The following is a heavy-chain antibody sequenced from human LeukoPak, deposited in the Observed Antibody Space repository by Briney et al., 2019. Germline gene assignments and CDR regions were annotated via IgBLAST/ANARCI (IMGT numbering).Heavy chain of an antibody. D-gene: IGHD3-22*01. Sequence: GGSLRLSYAASGFTFTNYWMHWVRQAPGKGLVWVSRINSDGSSTTYADSVKGRFTISRDNAKNTLYLQMNSLRADDTAVYYCARVSGTDSSGYVDWFDPWGQGTLVTVSS. CDR1: GFTFTNYW. J-gene: IGHJ5*02. V-gene: IGHV3-74*01. CDR2: INSDGSST. CDR3: ARVSGTDSSGYVDWFDP.